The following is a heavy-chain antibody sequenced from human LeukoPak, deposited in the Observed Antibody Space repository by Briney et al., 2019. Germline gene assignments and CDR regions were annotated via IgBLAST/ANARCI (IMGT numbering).Heavy chain of an antibody. CDR1: GFTFSSYS. CDR3: AREDDYGPGYFDL. CDR2: ISSSSSYI. J-gene: IGHJ2*01. D-gene: IGHD4/OR15-4a*01. V-gene: IGHV3-21*01. Sequence: GGSLRLSCAASGFTFSSYSMNWVRPAPGKGLEWVSSISSSSSYIYYADSVKGRFTISRDNAKNSLYLQMNSLRAEDTAVYYCAREDDYGPGYFDLWGRGTLVTVSS.